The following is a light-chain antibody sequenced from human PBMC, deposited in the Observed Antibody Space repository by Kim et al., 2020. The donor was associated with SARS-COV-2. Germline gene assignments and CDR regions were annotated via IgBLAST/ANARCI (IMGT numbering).Light chain of an antibody. V-gene: IGKV1-12*01. CDR1: HGISTW. Sequence: ASVGDTVTITCRASHGISTWLAWYQQKPREAPKLLIYAASNLHDGVPSRFSGSASGKNFTLTITSLQPDDFATYYCQQANSFPVTFGKGTKVEIK. J-gene: IGKJ4*01. CDR2: AAS. CDR3: QQANSFPVT.